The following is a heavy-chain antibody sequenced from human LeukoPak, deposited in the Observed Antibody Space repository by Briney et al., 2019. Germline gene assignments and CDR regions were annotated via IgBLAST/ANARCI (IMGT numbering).Heavy chain of an antibody. Sequence: GGSLRLSCAAPGFPFSRYPMSWVRQASGTGLEWVSSISNSGGATYYTDSVKGRFIISRDNSKNTLVLEMNSLRVDDTAEYFCARLGVREGIDFWGQGALVIVSS. V-gene: IGHV3-23*01. CDR3: ARLGVREGIDF. CDR1: GFPFSRYP. CDR2: ISNSGGAT. D-gene: IGHD1-26*01. J-gene: IGHJ4*02.